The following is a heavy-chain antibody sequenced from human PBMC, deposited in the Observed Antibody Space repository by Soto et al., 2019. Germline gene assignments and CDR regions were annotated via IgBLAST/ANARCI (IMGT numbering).Heavy chain of an antibody. J-gene: IGHJ3*02. Sequence: SLKISCAASGFTFDDYAMHWVRQAPGKGLEWVSGISWNSGSIGYADSVKGRFTISRDNAKNSLYLQMNSLRAEDTALYYCAKDRTRASNDAFDIWGQGTMVTVSS. CDR3: AKDRTRASNDAFDI. CDR2: ISWNSGSI. CDR1: GFTFDDYA. D-gene: IGHD6-6*01. V-gene: IGHV3-9*01.